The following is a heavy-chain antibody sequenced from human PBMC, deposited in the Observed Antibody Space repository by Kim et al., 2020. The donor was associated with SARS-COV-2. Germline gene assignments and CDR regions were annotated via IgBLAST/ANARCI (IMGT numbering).Heavy chain of an antibody. J-gene: IGHJ6*02. V-gene: IGHV4-31*03. CDR2: IYYSGST. CDR1: GGSISSGGYY. CDR3: AGDPLKNPVPLGYYYYYGMDV. Sequence: SEPLSLTCTVSGGSISSGGYYWSWIRQHPGKGLEWIGYIYYSGSTYYNPSLKSRVTRSVDTSKNQFSLKLSSVTAADTAVYYCAGDPLKNPVPLGYYYYYGMDVWGQGTTVTVSS.